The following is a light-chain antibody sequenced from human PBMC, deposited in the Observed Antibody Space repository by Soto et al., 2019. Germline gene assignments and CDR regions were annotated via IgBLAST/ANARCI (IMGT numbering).Light chain of an antibody. V-gene: IGKV3-11*01. CDR3: QHRSNWPGT. CDR1: QSVFNY. CDR2: DAS. Sequence: EIVMTHSPSTLSLSPGERATVACRASQSVFNYLAWYQQRPGQAPRLLIYDASDRATGIPARFTGSGSGTDFTLTISSLEPEDFAVYYCQHRSNWPGTFGQGTKVDIK. J-gene: IGKJ1*01.